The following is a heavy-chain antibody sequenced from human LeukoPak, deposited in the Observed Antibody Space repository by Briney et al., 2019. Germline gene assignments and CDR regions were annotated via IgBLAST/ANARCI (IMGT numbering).Heavy chain of an antibody. CDR2: INPNSGGT. Sequence: ASVKVSCKASGYTFTGYYMHWVRQAPGQGLEWMGWINPNSGGTNYAQKFQGRVTMTRDTSISTAYMELRSLRPDDTAVYFCAREDDRSFGAYDCWGQGTLVTVS. D-gene: IGHD4-17*01. CDR1: GYTFTGYY. J-gene: IGHJ4*02. V-gene: IGHV1-2*02. CDR3: AREDDRSFGAYDC.